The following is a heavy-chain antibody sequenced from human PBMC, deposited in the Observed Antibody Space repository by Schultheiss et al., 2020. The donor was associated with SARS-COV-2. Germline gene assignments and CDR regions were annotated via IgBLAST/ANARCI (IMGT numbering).Heavy chain of an antibody. CDR1: GFTFSNAW. D-gene: IGHD3-22*01. J-gene: IGHJ6*03. V-gene: IGHV3-73*01. CDR3: TSSSSSTVRYYYYMDV. Sequence: GESLKISCAASGFTFSNAWMSWVRQAPGKGLEWVGRIRSKANSYATAYAASVKGRFTISRDDSKNTAYLQMNSLKTEDTAVYYCTSSSSSTVRYYYYMDVWGKGTTVTVSS. CDR2: IRSKANSYAT.